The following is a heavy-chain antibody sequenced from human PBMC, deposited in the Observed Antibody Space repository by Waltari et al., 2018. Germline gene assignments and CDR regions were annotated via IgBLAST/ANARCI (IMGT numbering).Heavy chain of an antibody. CDR1: GFPFSSYA. CDR3: AKTSSSSWHSNYFDY. J-gene: IGHJ4*02. CDR2: ISGSGGST. V-gene: IGHV3-23*01. D-gene: IGHD6-13*01. Sequence: EVQLLESGGGLVQPGGSLRLSCAGSGFPFSSYAMSWVRPAPGQGLEWVSAISGSGGSTYYADSVKGRFTISRDNSKNTLYLQMNSLRAEDTAVYYCAKTSSSSWHSNYFDYWGQGTLVTVSS.